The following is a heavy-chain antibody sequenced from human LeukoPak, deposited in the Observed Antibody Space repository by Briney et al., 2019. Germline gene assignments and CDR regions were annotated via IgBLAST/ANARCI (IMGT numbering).Heavy chain of an antibody. J-gene: IGHJ4*02. V-gene: IGHV4-30-4*08. CDR1: GGSISSGDYY. CDR2: IYYSGST. CDR3: GRIYYDILTGYIFDY. D-gene: IGHD3-9*01. Sequence: SETLSLTCTVSGGSISSGDYYWSWIRQPPGKGLEWIGYIYYSGSTYYNPSLKSRVTISVDTSKNQFSLKLSSVTAADTAVYYCGRIYYDILTGYIFDYWGQGTLVTVSS.